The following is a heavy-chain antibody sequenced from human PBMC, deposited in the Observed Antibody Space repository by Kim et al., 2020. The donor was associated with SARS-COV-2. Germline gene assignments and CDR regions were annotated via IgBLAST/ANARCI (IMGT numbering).Heavy chain of an antibody. D-gene: IGHD2-8*02. CDR3: ARDRWVPGRPGIRKYYFDY. CDR1: GFTFSSYW. Sequence: GGSLRLSCAASGFTFSSYWMSWVRQAPGKGLEWVANIKQDGSEKYYVDSVKGRFTISRDNAKNSLYLQMNSLRAEDTAVYYCARDRWVPGRPGIRKYYFDYWGQGTLVTVSS. CDR2: IKQDGSEK. V-gene: IGHV3-7*01. J-gene: IGHJ4*02.